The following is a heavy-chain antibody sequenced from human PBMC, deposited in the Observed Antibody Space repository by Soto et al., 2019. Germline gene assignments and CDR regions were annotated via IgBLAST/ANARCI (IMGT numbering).Heavy chain of an antibody. Sequence: PGESLKISCKGSGYSFTSYWISWVRQMPGKGLEWMGRIDPSDSYTNYSPSFQGHVTISADKSISTAYLQWSSLKASDTAMYYCARLKVSEYQLLRSYYYYYGMDVWGQGTTVTVS. CDR1: GYSFTSYW. CDR2: IDPSDSYT. J-gene: IGHJ6*02. D-gene: IGHD2-2*01. V-gene: IGHV5-10-1*01. CDR3: ARLKVSEYQLLRSYYYYYGMDV.